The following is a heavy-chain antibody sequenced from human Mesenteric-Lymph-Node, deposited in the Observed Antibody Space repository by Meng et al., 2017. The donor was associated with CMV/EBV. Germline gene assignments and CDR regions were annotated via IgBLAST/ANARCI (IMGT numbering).Heavy chain of an antibody. CDR3: AKEDIVVVPAATDPRAGMDV. CDR1: GFTFSSYG. V-gene: IGHV3-33*06. CDR2: IWYDGSNK. J-gene: IGHJ6*02. Sequence: GESLKISCAASGFTFSSYGMHWVRQAPGKGLEWVAVIWYDGSNKYYADSVKGRFTISRDNSKNTLYLQMNSLRAEDTAVYYCAKEDIVVVPAATDPRAGMDVWGQGTTVTVSS. D-gene: IGHD2-2*01.